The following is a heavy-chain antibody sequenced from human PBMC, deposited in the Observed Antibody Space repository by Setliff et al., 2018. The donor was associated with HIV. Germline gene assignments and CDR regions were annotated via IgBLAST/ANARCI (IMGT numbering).Heavy chain of an antibody. D-gene: IGHD2-8*01. CDR1: GESLSDYF. V-gene: IGHV4-34*01. CDR3: ARDNGLTWFDP. CDR2: INHNGST. J-gene: IGHJ5*02. Sequence: SETLSLTCAVYGESLSDYFWTWIRQPPGKGLEWIGEINHNGSTNYNPSLKSRVIMSVDTSKNQFSLKLSSVTAADTAVYYCARDNGLTWFDPWGQGALVTVSS.